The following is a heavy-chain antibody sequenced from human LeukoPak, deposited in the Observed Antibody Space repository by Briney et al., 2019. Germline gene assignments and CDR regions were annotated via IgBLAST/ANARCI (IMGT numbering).Heavy chain of an antibody. D-gene: IGHD2-21*02. J-gene: IGHJ4*02. V-gene: IGHV3-13*01. Sequence: WGSLRLSCAASGFTFSSYDMHWVRQATGKGLEWVSAIGTAGDTYYPGSVKGRFTVSRDNSKNTLYVQMKSLRAEDTAVYYCAKDFVVVPGNVNYFDYWGQGTLVTVSS. CDR1: GFTFSSYD. CDR3: AKDFVVVPGNVNYFDY. CDR2: IGTAGDT.